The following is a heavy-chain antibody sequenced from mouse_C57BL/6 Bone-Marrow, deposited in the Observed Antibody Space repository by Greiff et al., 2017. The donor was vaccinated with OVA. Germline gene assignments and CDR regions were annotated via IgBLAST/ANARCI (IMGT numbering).Heavy chain of an antibody. V-gene: IGHV14-4*01. CDR1: GFNIKDDY. J-gene: IGHJ2*01. CDR2: IDPENGDT. CDR3: TIYYDYDGDYFDY. D-gene: IGHD2-4*01. Sequence: EVQLQQSGAELVRPGASVKLSCTASGFNIKDDYMHWVKQRPEQGLEWIGWIDPENGDTAYASKFQGKATITADTSSNTAYLQLSSLTSEDTAVYYCTIYYDYDGDYFDYWGQGTTLTVSS.